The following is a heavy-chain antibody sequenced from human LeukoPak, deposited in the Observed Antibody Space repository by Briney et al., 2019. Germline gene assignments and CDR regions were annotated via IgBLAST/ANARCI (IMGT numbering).Heavy chain of an antibody. V-gene: IGHV3-74*01. CDR2: ISTDGSVT. CDR3: ARIGGSGSYSGHYFDH. D-gene: IGHD3-10*01. J-gene: IGHJ4*02. CDR1: GFTFSTYW. Sequence: PGGSLRLSCAASGFTFSTYWMHWVRLAPGKGLVWVSRISTDGSVTSYADSVKGRFTISRDNAKNTMYLQMNSLRAEDTAVYYCARIGGSGSYSGHYFDHWGQGTLVTVSS.